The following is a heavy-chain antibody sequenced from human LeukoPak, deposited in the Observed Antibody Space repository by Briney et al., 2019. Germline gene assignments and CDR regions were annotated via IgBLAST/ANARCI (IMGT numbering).Heavy chain of an antibody. D-gene: IGHD3-3*01. CDR2: MNPNSGNT. J-gene: IGHJ3*02. CDR3: ARVTKTIFGVVIISHDAFDI. V-gene: IGHV1-8*03. CDR1: GYTFTSYD. Sequence: ASVKVSCKASGYTFTSYDINWVRQATGQGLEWMGWMNPNSGNTGYAQKFQGRVTITRNTSISTAYMELSSLRSEDTAVYYCARVTKTIFGVVIISHDAFDIWGQGTMVTVSS.